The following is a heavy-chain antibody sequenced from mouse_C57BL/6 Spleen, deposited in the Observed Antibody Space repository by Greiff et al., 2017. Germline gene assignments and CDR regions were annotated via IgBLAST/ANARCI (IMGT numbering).Heavy chain of an antibody. V-gene: IGHV1-19*01. CDR3: ARRGYGSGNAMDY. CDR2: INPYNGGT. J-gene: IGHJ4*01. D-gene: IGHD1-1*01. CDR1: GYTFTDYY. Sequence: EVQLQQSGPVLVKPGASVKMSCKASGYTFTDYYMNWVKQSHGKSLEWIGVINPYNGGTSYNQKFKGKATLTVDKSSSTAYMELNSLTSEDSAVYYCARRGYGSGNAMDYWGQGTSVTVSS.